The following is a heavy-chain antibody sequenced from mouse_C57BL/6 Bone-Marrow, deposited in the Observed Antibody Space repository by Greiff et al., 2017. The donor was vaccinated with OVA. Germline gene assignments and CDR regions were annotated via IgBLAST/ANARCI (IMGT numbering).Heavy chain of an antibody. Sequence: EVMLVESGGGLVQPGGSLSLSCAASGFTFTDYYMSWVRQPPGKALEWLGFIRNKANGYTTEYSASVKGRFTISRDNSQSILYLQMNALRAEDSATYYCARYRSYDYVWYFDVWGTGTTVTVSS. D-gene: IGHD2-4*01. J-gene: IGHJ1*03. CDR3: ARYRSYDYVWYFDV. CDR1: GFTFTDYY. V-gene: IGHV7-3*01. CDR2: IRNKANGYTT.